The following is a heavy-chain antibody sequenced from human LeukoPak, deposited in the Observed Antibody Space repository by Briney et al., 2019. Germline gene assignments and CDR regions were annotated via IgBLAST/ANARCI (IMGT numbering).Heavy chain of an antibody. D-gene: IGHD4-23*01. Sequence: GGSLRLPCAASGFTFSSYAMSWVRQAPGKGLEWVSAITGSGGSTYYADSVKGRFTISRDNSKNTLYLQMNSLRAEDTAVYYCARARGSSGYGGPYYYYGMDVWGQGTTVTVSS. CDR1: GFTFSSYA. J-gene: IGHJ6*02. CDR3: ARARGSSGYGGPYYYYGMDV. CDR2: ITGSGGST. V-gene: IGHV3-23*01.